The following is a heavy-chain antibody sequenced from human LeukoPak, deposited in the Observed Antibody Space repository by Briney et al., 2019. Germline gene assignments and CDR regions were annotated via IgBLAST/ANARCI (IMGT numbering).Heavy chain of an antibody. CDR1: GFTVSSYF. Sequence: PGGSLRLSCAASGFTVSSYFMSWVRQAPGKGLEWVSVIQTGGSAYYADSVKGRFTISRDNSKNTLYLQMNSLRAEDTAVYYCARVEWIGGYHGESDYWGQGTLVTVSS. J-gene: IGHJ4*02. V-gene: IGHV3-53*01. CDR2: IQTGGSA. D-gene: IGHD3-10*01. CDR3: ARVEWIGGYHGESDY.